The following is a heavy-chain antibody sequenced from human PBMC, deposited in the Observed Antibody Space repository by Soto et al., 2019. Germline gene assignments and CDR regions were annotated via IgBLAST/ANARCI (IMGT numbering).Heavy chain of an antibody. V-gene: IGHV3-23*01. D-gene: IGHD3-10*01. CDR1: GFTFSSYA. J-gene: IGHJ4*02. CDR2: ISGSGGST. CDR3: ANVGDYGSGSYYNGPLDY. Sequence: GGSLRLSCAASGFTFSSYAMSWVRQAPGKGLEWVSAISGSGGSTYYADSVKGRFTISRDNSKNTLYLQMNSLRAEDTAVYYCANVGDYGSGSYYNGPLDYWGQGTLVTVSS.